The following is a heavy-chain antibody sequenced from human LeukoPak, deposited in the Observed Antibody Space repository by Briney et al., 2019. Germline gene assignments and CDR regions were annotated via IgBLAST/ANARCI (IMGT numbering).Heavy chain of an antibody. V-gene: IGHV3-21*01. Sequence: PGGSLRLSCAASGFTLSSYAMSWVRQAPGKGLEWVSSISNSSSYIYYADSVKGRFTISRDDAKNSLSLQMNSLRAEDTAVYYCARSGIKMVRGVIIKSPYHMDVWGKGTTVTASS. CDR1: GFTLSSYA. J-gene: IGHJ6*03. CDR3: ARSGIKMVRGVIIKSPYHMDV. CDR2: ISNSSSYI. D-gene: IGHD3-10*01.